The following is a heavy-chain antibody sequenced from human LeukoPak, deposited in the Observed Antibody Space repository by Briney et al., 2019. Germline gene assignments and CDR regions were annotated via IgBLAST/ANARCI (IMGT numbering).Heavy chain of an antibody. CDR3: ARDRRYCSGGSCYKIYYYYGMDV. CDR1: GYTFTSNY. D-gene: IGHD2-15*01. Sequence: GASVKVSCKASGYTFTSNYIHWVRQAPGQGLEWMGIINPSGGSTSYAQKFQGRVTMTRDTSTSTVYMELSSLRSEDTAVYYCARDRRYCSGGSCYKIYYYYGMDVWGQGTTVTVSS. J-gene: IGHJ6*02. V-gene: IGHV1-46*01. CDR2: INPSGGST.